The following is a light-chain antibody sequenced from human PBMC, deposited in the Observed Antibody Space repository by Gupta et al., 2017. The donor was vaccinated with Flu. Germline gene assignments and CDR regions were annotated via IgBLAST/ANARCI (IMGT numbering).Light chain of an antibody. CDR2: DVT. J-gene: IGLJ2*01. CDR1: SSDVGRYNY. CDR3: CSYGGTYIS. V-gene: IGLV2-11*01. Sequence: QCALSPPRCVSRSRAQCGAILYWGTSSDVGRYNYVAWYQQYPGSAPKLIIYDVTRRPSGVPDRFSGSKSGNTASLTISGLQAEDEADYHCCSYGGTYISVGGGTRLTVL.